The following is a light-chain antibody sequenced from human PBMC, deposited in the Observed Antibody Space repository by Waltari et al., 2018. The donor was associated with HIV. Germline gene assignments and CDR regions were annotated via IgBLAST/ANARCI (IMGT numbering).Light chain of an antibody. J-gene: IGKJ4*01. V-gene: IGKV4-1*01. CDR3: QQYHTFPLT. CDR2: WAS. Sequence: DFMMTQSPDYLAVSLGERATINCKSSQSVLYSSNNKNYLAWYQQKPGQPPKLLIYWASTRESGVPDRFSGGGSGTEFTLTISSLQAEDVAVYYCQQYHTFPLTFGGGTKVEIK. CDR1: QSVLYSSNNKNY.